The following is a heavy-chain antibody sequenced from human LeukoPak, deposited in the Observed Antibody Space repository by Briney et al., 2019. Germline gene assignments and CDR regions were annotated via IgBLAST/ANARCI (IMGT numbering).Heavy chain of an antibody. CDR3: ARDTTYYYDTSGPDFDY. CDR1: GFIFSSYS. D-gene: IGHD3-22*01. CDR2: ISSSSSYI. V-gene: IGHV3-21*01. Sequence: PGGSLRLSYAASGFIFSSYSMSWVRQAPGKGLEWVSSISSSSSYIYYADSVKGRFTISRDNAKNSLFLQMNSLRAGDTAVYYCARDTTYYYDTSGPDFDYWGQGALVTISS. J-gene: IGHJ4*02.